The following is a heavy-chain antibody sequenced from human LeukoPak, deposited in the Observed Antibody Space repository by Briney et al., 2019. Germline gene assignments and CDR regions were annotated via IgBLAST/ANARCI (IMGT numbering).Heavy chain of an antibody. CDR1: GFTFSIHA. J-gene: IGHJ4*02. Sequence: PGGSLRLSCAASGFTFSIHAMDWVRQAPGKGLEWVSRIYSDAGSISYADFVKGRFTISRDNAKNTLYLQMNNLRAEDTAVYYCARDADWNGQSCDYWGQGTLVTVSS. CDR2: IYSDAGSI. D-gene: IGHD1-1*01. CDR3: ARDADWNGQSCDY. V-gene: IGHV3-74*01.